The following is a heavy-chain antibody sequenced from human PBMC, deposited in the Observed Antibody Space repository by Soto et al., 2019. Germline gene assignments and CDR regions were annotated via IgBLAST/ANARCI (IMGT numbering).Heavy chain of an antibody. CDR2: IYSGGGT. CDR3: AREQF. CDR1: GFTVSSEN. V-gene: IGHV3-66*01. J-gene: IGHJ4*02. Sequence: HPGGSLRLSCVGSGFTVSSENINWVRQAPGKGLEWVSVIYSGGGTSYADSVKGRFTVSRDNSKNTLYLQMNSLRVEDTALYYCAREQFWGRGTLVTVSS.